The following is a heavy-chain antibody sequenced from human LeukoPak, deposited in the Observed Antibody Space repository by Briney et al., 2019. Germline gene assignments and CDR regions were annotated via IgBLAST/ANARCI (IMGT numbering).Heavy chain of an antibody. Sequence: GESLKISCKGSGYSINNYWIGWVRQMPGKGLEWMGIIYPADSDIRYSPSFQGQVTISADKSISTAYLQWSSLKASDTAMYYCARLVGATQAFDIWGQGTMVTVSS. CDR1: GYSINNYW. D-gene: IGHD1-26*01. V-gene: IGHV5-51*01. CDR2: IYPADSDI. J-gene: IGHJ3*02. CDR3: ARLVGATQAFDI.